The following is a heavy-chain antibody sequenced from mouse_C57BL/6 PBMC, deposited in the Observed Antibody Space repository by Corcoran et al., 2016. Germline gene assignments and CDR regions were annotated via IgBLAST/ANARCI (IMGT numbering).Heavy chain of an antibody. CDR3: ERGGDSSGYFDY. J-gene: IGHJ2*01. V-gene: IGHV1-75*01. CDR2: IFPGSGST. Sequence: QVQLQQSGPELVKPGASVKISCKASGYTFTDYYINWVKQRPGQGLEWIGWIFPGSGSTYYNEKFKGKSTLTVDNSSSTAYMLLSSLTSEDSAVYFCERGGDSSGYFDYWGQGTTLTVSS. D-gene: IGHD3-2*02. CDR1: GYTFTDYY.